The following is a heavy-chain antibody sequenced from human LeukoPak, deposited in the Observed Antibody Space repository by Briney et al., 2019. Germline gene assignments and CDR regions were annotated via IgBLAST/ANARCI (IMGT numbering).Heavy chain of an antibody. CDR1: GFIFSDYY. CDR3: ARGSPPDY. Sequence: PGGSLRLPCAASGFIFSDYYMSWIRQAPGKGLEWLSYISSSSIYTSYADSVKGRFTISRDNAKNSLYLQLNSLRAEDTAVYYCARGSPPDYWGQGTLVTVSS. D-gene: IGHD2-15*01. J-gene: IGHJ4*02. V-gene: IGHV3-11*05. CDR2: ISSSSIYT.